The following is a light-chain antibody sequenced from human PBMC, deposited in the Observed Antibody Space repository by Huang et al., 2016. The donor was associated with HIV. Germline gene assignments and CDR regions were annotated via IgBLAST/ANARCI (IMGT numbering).Light chain of an antibody. CDR3: QHRSNWPPLT. CDR2: DAS. V-gene: IGKV3-11*01. Sequence: EIVLTQSPATLSLSPGERATLSCRASLNVNIYLAWYQHKPGQAPRLLIYDASNRATGIPARFSGRGSGTDFTLTISSLEPEDFAVYYCQHRSNWPPLTFGGGTKVEIK. CDR1: LNVNIY. J-gene: IGKJ4*01.